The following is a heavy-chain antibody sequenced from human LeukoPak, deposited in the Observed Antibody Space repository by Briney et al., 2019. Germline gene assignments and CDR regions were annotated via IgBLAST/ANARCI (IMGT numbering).Heavy chain of an antibody. CDR1: GGSISSYY. V-gene: IGHV4-34*01. D-gene: IGHD3-10*01. CDR2: INHSGST. J-gene: IGHJ6*02. CDR3: ARVTMVRGVMGNYYYYYGMDV. Sequence: SETLSLTCTVSGGSISSYYWSWIRQPPGKGLEWIGEINHSGSTNYNPSLKSRVTISVDTSKNQFSLKLSSVTAADTAVYYCARVTMVRGVMGNYYYYYGMDVWGQGTTVTVSS.